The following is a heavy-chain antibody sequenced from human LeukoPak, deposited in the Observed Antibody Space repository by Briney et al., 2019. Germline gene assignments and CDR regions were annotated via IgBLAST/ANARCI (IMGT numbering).Heavy chain of an antibody. J-gene: IGHJ6*03. CDR2: IKQDGSEK. CDR3: TRVVGYYYYYMDV. D-gene: IGHD1-26*01. Sequence: GSLRLSCAASGFTFSSFWMSWVRQAPGKGLEWVANIKQDGSEKYYVDSVKGRFTISRDNAKNSLYLQMNSLRAEDTAVYYCTRVVGYYYYYMDVWGKGTTVTVSS. V-gene: IGHV3-7*01. CDR1: GFTFSSFW.